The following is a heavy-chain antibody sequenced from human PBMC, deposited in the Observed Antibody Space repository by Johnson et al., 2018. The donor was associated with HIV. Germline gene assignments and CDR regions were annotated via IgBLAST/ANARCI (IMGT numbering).Heavy chain of an antibody. Sequence: QVQLVESGGGVVQPGRSLRLSCAASGFTFSSYGMHWVRQAPGKGLEWVAVIWYDGSNKYYADSVKGRFTISRDNSKNTLYLQMNSLRAEDTAVYYCASLIAAAQADIWGQGTMVTVSS. J-gene: IGHJ3*02. V-gene: IGHV3-33*01. CDR2: IWYDGSNK. D-gene: IGHD6-13*01. CDR1: GFTFSSYG. CDR3: ASLIAAAQADI.